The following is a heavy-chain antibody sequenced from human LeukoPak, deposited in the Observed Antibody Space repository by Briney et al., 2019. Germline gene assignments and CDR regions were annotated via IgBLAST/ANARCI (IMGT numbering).Heavy chain of an antibody. D-gene: IGHD3-9*01. CDR1: GFTVSSDY. CDR3: ARDLETDISDAFDI. CDR2: IYSGGST. Sequence: GGSLRLSCAASGFTVSSDYMSWVRQAPGKGLEWVSVIYSGGSTYYADSVKGRFTISRDNSKNTLYLQMNSLRAEDTAVYYYARDLETDISDAFDIWGQGTMVTVSS. V-gene: IGHV3-66*01. J-gene: IGHJ3*02.